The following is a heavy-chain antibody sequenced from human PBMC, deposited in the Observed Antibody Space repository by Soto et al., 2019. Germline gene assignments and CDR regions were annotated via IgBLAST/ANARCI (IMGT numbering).Heavy chain of an antibody. Sequence: SVKVSCKASGYTFTGYYMHWVRQAPGQGLEWMGWIIPIFGTANYAQKFQGRVTITADESTSTAYMELSSLRSEDTAVYYCARDRKYYYDSSGYPTTQGYGMDVWGQGTTVTVSS. V-gene: IGHV1-69*13. CDR1: GYTFTGYY. J-gene: IGHJ6*02. CDR2: IIPIFGTA. D-gene: IGHD3-22*01. CDR3: ARDRKYYYDSSGYPTTQGYGMDV.